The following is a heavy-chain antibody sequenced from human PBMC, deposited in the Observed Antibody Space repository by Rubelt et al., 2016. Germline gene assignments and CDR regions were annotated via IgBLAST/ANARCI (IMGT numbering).Heavy chain of an antibody. V-gene: IGHV3-21*01. D-gene: IGHD3-22*01. CDR1: GFAFRNYW. CDR2: ISSSSNYI. CDR3: ARGPPFDT. J-gene: IGHJ5*02. Sequence: EVQLVESGGGLVQPGGSLRLSCSASGFAFRNYWMHWVRQAPGKGLVWVSSISSSSNYIYYADSVKGRFTVSREKAKNSLDLDMNSLSVEDTAVYYCARGPPFDTWGQGTLVTVSS.